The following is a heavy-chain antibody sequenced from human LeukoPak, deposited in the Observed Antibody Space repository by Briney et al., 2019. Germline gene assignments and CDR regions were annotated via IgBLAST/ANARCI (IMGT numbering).Heavy chain of an antibody. J-gene: IGHJ4*02. CDR1: GGSITYYY. D-gene: IGHD5-18*01. Sequence: PSETLPLTCAVSGGSITYYYWSWIRQPPGKGLEWIGYIYYSGLTYYNPSLKSRVTISRDTSKNEFSLRLNSVTAADTAVYFCARMDKGIKATFFDSWGQGTLVSVSS. V-gene: IGHV4-59*08. CDR2: IYYSGLT. CDR3: ARMDKGIKATFFDS.